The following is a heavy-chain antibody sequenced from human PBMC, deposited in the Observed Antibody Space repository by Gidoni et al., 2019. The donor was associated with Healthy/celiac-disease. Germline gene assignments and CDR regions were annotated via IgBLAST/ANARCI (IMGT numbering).Heavy chain of an antibody. D-gene: IGHD3-10*01. V-gene: IGHV2-26*01. CDR2: IFSNDEK. CDR1: GFSLSNARMG. Sequence: QVTLKESGPVLVRPTETLTLTCTVSGFSLSNARMGVSWIRQPPGKALEWLAHIFSNDEKSYSTSLKSRLTISKDTSKSQVVLTMTNMDPVDTATYYCARVKAITMVRGGHDAFDIWGQGTMVTVSS. J-gene: IGHJ3*02. CDR3: ARVKAITMVRGGHDAFDI.